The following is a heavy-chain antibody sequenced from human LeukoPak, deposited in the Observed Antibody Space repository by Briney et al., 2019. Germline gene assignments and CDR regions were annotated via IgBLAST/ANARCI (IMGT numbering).Heavy chain of an antibody. CDR3: VRLWLRWGIDY. CDR2: GYYAGSGS. J-gene: IGHJ4*02. Sequence: PAETLSLTCDISGASTNTASYLWAWLHRPPGKGLEWGGSGYYAGSGSHYNPSLKSRVTISVITSSNRYSLKLHSVTTADRAVYYCVRLWLRWGIDYWGQGSLVTVSS. D-gene: IGHD5-12*01. V-gene: IGHV4-39*01. CDR1: GASTNTASYL.